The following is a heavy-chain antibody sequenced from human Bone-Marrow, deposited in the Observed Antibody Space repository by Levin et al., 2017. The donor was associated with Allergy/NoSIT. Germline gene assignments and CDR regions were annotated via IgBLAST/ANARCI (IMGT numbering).Heavy chain of an antibody. D-gene: IGHD1-7*01. J-gene: IGHJ3*02. CDR1: GGSISSSNW. CDR2: IYHSGST. CDR3: AREYNWNFRLTAFDI. Sequence: SETLSLTCAVSGGSISSSNWWSWVRQPPGKGLEWIGEIYHSGSTNYNPSLKSRVTISVDKSKNQFSLKLSSVTAADTAVYYCAREYNWNFRLTAFDIWGQGTMVTVSS. V-gene: IGHV4-4*02.